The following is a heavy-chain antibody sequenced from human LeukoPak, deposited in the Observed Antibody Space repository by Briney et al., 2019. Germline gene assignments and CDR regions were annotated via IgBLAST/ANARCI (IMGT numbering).Heavy chain of an antibody. CDR1: GFTFSDYY. J-gene: IGHJ6*03. Sequence: GGSLRLSCAASGFTFSDYYMSWIRQAPGRGLEWVSYISSSGSTIYYADSVKGRFTISRDNAKNSLYLQMNSLRAEDTAVYYCARDRYYYYDSSGYYYGYYMDVWGKGTTVTVSS. D-gene: IGHD3-22*01. CDR3: ARDRYYYYDSSGYYYGYYMDV. CDR2: ISSSGSTI. V-gene: IGHV3-11*01.